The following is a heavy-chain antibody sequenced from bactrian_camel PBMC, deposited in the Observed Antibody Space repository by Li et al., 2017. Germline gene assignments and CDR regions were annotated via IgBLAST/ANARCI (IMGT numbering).Heavy chain of an antibody. CDR3: TPGVY. Sequence: VQLVESGGDSVQPGGSLRLSCASSGSIYDTMCMGWVRQAPGKGLEWVATINYAGDKTYYADSVNGRFIISRDDSKGTVFLQLNSLKTEDTAKYYCTPGVYWGQGTQVTVS. CDR1: GSIYDTMC. V-gene: IGHV3S40*01. CDR2: INYAGDKT. J-gene: IGHJ4*01. D-gene: IGHD2*01.